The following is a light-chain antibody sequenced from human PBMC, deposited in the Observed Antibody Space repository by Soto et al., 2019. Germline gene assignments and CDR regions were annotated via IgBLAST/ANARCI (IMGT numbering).Light chain of an antibody. J-gene: IGLJ1*01. CDR3: ASNTRSSTTV. Sequence: QSVLSQPASVSGSPGQSITISCTGTSSDVGGYEYVSWYQHQPDKAPKLIIYDVTNRPSGVSTRFSGSKSGNTASLTISGIQTYGVADYYCASNTRSSTTVFATGTKVTVL. CDR1: SSDVGGYEY. CDR2: DVT. V-gene: IGLV2-14*01.